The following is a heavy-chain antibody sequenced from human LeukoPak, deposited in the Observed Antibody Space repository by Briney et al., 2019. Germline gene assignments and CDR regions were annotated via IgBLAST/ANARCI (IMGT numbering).Heavy chain of an antibody. J-gene: IGHJ3*02. CDR2: ISSSGSTI. D-gene: IGHD3-22*01. CDR1: GFTFSDYY. Sequence: VGSLRLSCAASGFTFSDYYMSWIRQAPGKGLEWVSYISSSGSTIYYADSVKGRFTISRDNAKNSLYLQMNSLRAEDTAVYYCARAAHYYDSPDAFDIWGQGTMVTVSS. CDR3: ARAAHYYDSPDAFDI. V-gene: IGHV3-11*01.